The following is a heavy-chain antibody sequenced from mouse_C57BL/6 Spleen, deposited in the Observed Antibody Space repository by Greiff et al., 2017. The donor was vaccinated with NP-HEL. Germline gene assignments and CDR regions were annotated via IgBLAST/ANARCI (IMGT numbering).Heavy chain of an antibody. D-gene: IGHD4-1*01. CDR1: GYTFTSYW. CDR2: IDPSDSYT. J-gene: IGHJ3*01. Sequence: QVQLQQPGAELVMPGASVKLSCKASGYTFTSYWMHWVKQRPGQGLEWIGEIDPSDSYTNYNQKFKGKSTLTVDKSSSTAYMQLSSLTSEDSAVYYWARHWTGWFAYWGQGTLVTVSA. CDR3: ARHWTGWFAY. V-gene: IGHV1-69*01.